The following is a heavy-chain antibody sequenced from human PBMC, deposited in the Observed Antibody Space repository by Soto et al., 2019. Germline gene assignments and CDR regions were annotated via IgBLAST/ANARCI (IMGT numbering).Heavy chain of an antibody. D-gene: IGHD6-19*01. Sequence: ASVKVSCKASGYTFTSYGISWVRQAPGQGLEWMGWISAYNGNTNYAQKLQGRVTMTTDTSTSTAYRELRSLRSDDTGVYYCARDNQAVAGTFYYYYGMDVWGQGTTVTVSS. CDR1: GYTFTSYG. J-gene: IGHJ6*02. V-gene: IGHV1-18*01. CDR3: ARDNQAVAGTFYYYYGMDV. CDR2: ISAYNGNT.